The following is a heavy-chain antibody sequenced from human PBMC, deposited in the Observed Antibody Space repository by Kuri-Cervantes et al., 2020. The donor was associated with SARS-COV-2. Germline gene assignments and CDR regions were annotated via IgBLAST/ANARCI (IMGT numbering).Heavy chain of an antibody. CDR2: ISGRSTYI. Sequence: GESLKISCAASGFAFSSYSMNWVRQAPGKGLEWVSSISGRSTYIYYADSVKARFTISRDDANNSLYLQINSLRAEDTGVYYCARDLAAAGMDIWGQGTTVTVSS. V-gene: IGHV3-21*01. D-gene: IGHD6-13*01. CDR1: GFAFSSYS. CDR3: ARDLAAAGMDI. J-gene: IGHJ6*02.